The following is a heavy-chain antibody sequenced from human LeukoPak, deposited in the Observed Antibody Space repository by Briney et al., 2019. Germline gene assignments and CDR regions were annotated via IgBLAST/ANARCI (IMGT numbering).Heavy chain of an antibody. J-gene: IGHJ4*02. CDR1: GYTFTSYG. CDR3: ARGVFQPERGYSYNRFDY. Sequence: ASVKVSCKASGYTFTSYGISWVRQAPGQGLEWMGWISAYNGNTNYAQKLQGRVTMTTDTSTSTAYMELSSLRSEDTAVYYCARGVFQPERGYSYNRFDYWGQGTLVTVSS. V-gene: IGHV1-18*01. D-gene: IGHD5-18*01. CDR2: ISAYNGNT.